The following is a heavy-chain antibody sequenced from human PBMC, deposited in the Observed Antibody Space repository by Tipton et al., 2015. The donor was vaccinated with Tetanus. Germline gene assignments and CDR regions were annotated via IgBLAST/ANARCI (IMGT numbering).Heavy chain of an antibody. J-gene: IGHJ4*02. CDR1: GGSLRSGDYQ. CDR2: ISPSGRT. Sequence: TLSLTCSVSGGSLRSGDYQWNWIRQPPGKGLEWLAYISPSGRTNSNYSLKSRITISQDKSKNQFSLRLTSVTAADTAVYFCARGLPREPFYLDYWGQGKQVTVSS. D-gene: IGHD1-26*01. CDR3: ARGLPREPFYLDY. V-gene: IGHV4-61*08.